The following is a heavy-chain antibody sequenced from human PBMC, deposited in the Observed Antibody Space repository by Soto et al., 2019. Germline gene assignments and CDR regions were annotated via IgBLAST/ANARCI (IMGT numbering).Heavy chain of an antibody. CDR3: AGGDMVRGADTAFDI. CDR2: IIPIFGTA. Sequence: SVKVSCKASGGTFSSYAISWVRQAPGQGLEWMGGIIPIFGTANYTQKFQGSVTITADKSTSTAYMELSSLSSEDTAVYYCAGGDMVRGADTAFDIWCQGTMVTV. J-gene: IGHJ3*02. D-gene: IGHD3-10*01. CDR1: GGTFSSYA. V-gene: IGHV1-69*06.